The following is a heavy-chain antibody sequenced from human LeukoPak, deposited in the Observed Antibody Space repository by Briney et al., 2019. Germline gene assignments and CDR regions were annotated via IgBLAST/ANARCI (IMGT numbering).Heavy chain of an antibody. J-gene: IGHJ4*02. CDR1: GFTFSSYS. CDR3: ARDRSTGGYSYGRDYYFDY. CDR2: ISSSSSYI. D-gene: IGHD5-18*01. V-gene: IGHV3-21*01. Sequence: GGSLRLSCAASGFTFSSYSMNWVRQAPGKGLEWVSSISSSSSYIYYADSVKGRFTISRDNAKNSLYLQMNSLRAEDMAVYYCARDRSTGGYSYGRDYYFDYWGQGTLVTVSS.